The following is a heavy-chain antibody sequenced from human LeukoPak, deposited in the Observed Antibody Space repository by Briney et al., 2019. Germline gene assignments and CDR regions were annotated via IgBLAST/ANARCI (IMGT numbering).Heavy chain of an antibody. J-gene: IGHJ4*02. CDR1: GFTFSSYA. Sequence: GGSLRFSCAASGFTFSSYAMSWVRQAPGKGLEWVSAISGSGGSTYYADSVKGRFTISRDNSKNTLYLQMNSLRAEDTAVYYCANLYYYDSSGYYKDLIDYWGQGTLVTVSS. V-gene: IGHV3-23*01. D-gene: IGHD3-22*01. CDR2: ISGSGGST. CDR3: ANLYYYDSSGYYKDLIDY.